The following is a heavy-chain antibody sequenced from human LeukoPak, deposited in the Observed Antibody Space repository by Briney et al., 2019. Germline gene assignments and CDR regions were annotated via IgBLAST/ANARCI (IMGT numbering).Heavy chain of an antibody. J-gene: IGHJ4*02. D-gene: IGHD6-6*01. V-gene: IGHV3-30-3*01. CDR3: ARKYSSLIRFDY. CDR1: GFTFSSYA. CDR2: ISYDGSNK. Sequence: PGRSLRLSCAASGFTFSSYAMHWVRQAPGKGLEWVAVISYDGSNKYYADSVKGRFTISRDNSKNTLYLQMNSLRAEDTAVYYCARKYSSLIRFDYWGQGTLVTVSS.